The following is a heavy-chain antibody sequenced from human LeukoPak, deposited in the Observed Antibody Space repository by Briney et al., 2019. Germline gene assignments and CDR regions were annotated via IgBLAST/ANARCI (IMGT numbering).Heavy chain of an antibody. CDR3: ASSPYSYGSNYYYYYMDV. CDR2: ISAYNGNT. V-gene: IGHV1-18*01. CDR1: GYTFTSYG. J-gene: IGHJ6*03. D-gene: IGHD5-18*01. Sequence: ASVKVSCKASGYTFTSYGISWVRQAPGQGLEWMGWISAYNGNTNYAQKLQGRVTMTTDTFTSTAYMELRSLRSDDTAVYYCASSPYSYGSNYYYYYMDVWGKGTTVTVSS.